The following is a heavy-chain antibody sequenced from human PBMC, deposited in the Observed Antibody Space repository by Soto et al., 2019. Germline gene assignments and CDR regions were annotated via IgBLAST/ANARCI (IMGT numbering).Heavy chain of an antibody. CDR3: ARGEARPPYYFDY. CDR2: IKQDGSEK. V-gene: IGHV3-7*01. J-gene: IGHJ4*02. CDR1: GFPFSSYW. Sequence: EVQLVESGGGLVQPGGSLRLSCAASGFPFSSYWMSWVRQAPGKGREWVANIKQDGSEKYYVDSVKGRFTISRDNAKNSLYLQMNSLRAEDTAVYYCARGEARPPYYFDYWGQGTLVTVSS. D-gene: IGHD6-6*01.